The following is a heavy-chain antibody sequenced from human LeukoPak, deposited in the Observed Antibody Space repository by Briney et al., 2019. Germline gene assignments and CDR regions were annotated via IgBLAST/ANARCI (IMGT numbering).Heavy chain of an antibody. J-gene: IGHJ3*02. Sequence: GGSLRLSCAASGFTFSSYAMSWVRQAPGKGLEWVSAISGSGGSTYYADSVKGRFTISRDNSKNTLYLQMNSLRAEDTAVYYCAKADCSGGSCYSSAFDIWGQGTMVTVSS. CDR1: GFTFSSYA. CDR2: ISGSGGST. D-gene: IGHD2-15*01. CDR3: AKADCSGGSCYSSAFDI. V-gene: IGHV3-23*01.